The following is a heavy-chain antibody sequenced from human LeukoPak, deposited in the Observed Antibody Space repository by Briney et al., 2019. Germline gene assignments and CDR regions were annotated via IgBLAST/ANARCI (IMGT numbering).Heavy chain of an antibody. J-gene: IGHJ4*02. CDR1: GFTFSSYA. D-gene: IGHD3-22*01. Sequence: GGSLRLSCAASGFTFSSYAMHWVRQAPGKGLEWVAVISYDGSNRYYADSVKGRFTISRDNSKNTLYLQMNSLRAEDTAVYYCARGDTMIVVGSHPYYFDHWGQGTLVTVSS. CDR3: ARGDTMIVVGSHPYYFDH. CDR2: ISYDGSNR. V-gene: IGHV3-30-3*01.